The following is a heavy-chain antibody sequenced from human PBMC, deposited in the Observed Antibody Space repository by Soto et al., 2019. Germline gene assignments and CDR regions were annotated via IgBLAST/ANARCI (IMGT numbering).Heavy chain of an antibody. Sequence: QVQLVQSGAEVKKPGASVKVSCKASGYTFTSYGISWVRQAPGQGLESMGWISAYYGNTNYAQQLQSRATLTTDTSTSTAYKELRSLRSYDTAVYCCARMYYDFWSGYYQNWFDPWGQGTLVTVSS. D-gene: IGHD3-3*01. V-gene: IGHV1-18*01. CDR3: ARMYYDFWSGYYQNWFDP. J-gene: IGHJ5*02. CDR1: GYTFTSYG. CDR2: ISAYYGNT.